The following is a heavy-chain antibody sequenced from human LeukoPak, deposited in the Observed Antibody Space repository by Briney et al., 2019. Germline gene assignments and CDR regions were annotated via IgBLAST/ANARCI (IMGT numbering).Heavy chain of an antibody. CDR2: IIPIFGTA. D-gene: IGHD1-26*01. Sequence: SVKVSCKASGGTFSSYAISWVRQAPGQGLEWMGGIIPIFGTANYAQKFQGRVTITADESTSTAYMELSSLRSEDTAVYYCARDAGPEIVGATAAAFDIWGQGTMVTVSS. V-gene: IGHV1-69*13. CDR3: ARDAGPEIVGATAAAFDI. J-gene: IGHJ3*02. CDR1: GGTFSSYA.